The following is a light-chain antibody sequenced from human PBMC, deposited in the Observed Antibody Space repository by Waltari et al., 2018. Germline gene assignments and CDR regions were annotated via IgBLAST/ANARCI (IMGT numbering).Light chain of an antibody. CDR3: CSYAGGTTFL. Sequence: QSALTQPASASGSLGQSITISCTGSRSEIDIYKLVSWYQQYPGKPPKLLIYEGDERPSGVSDRFSGSKSGNTASLTISGLQADDEAEYHCCSYAGGTTFLFGGGTKVTVL. CDR1: RSEIDIYKL. J-gene: IGLJ2*01. V-gene: IGLV2-23*03. CDR2: EGD.